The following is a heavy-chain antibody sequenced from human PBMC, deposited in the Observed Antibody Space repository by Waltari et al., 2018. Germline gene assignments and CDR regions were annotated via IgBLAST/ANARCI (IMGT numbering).Heavy chain of an antibody. D-gene: IGHD2-21*02. J-gene: IGHJ4*02. V-gene: IGHV1-2*06. Sequence: LVQSGAEVMKRGASVRVPGKASGDDVTEPHVHWVRQAPGQGLRWIGRVNPNGGGTNYAQRFAVRITVPWDASITTAYMDFRRLTSGDTAVYFCAREYCGGDCRLFDYWGQGPPVTVSS. CDR2: VNPNGGGT. CDR3: AREYCGGDCRLFDY. CDR1: GDDVTEPH.